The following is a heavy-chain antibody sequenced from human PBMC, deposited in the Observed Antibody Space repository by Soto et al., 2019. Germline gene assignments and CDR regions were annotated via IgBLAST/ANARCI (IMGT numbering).Heavy chain of an antibody. CDR1: GFTFSSYW. CDR2: IKQDGSEK. J-gene: IGHJ4*02. Sequence: GGSLRLSCAASGFTFSSYWMSWVRQAPGKGLEWVANIKQDGSEKYYVDSVKGRFTISRDNAKNSLYLQMNSLRAEDTAVYYCARDGQGELLWFGELLSFVYFDYWGQGTLVTVSS. CDR3: ARDGQGELLWFGELLSFVYFDY. D-gene: IGHD3-10*01. V-gene: IGHV3-7*01.